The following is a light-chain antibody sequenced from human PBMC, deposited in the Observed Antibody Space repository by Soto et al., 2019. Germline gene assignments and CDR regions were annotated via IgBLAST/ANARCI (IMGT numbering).Light chain of an antibody. Sequence: QSALTQPASVSGSPGQSITISCTGTSSDVGGYEYVSWYQHHPGEVPKLIISEVTNRPSGVSDRFSGSKSGNTASLTISGLQAEDEAYYFCSSYTGTSPDVFGTGTKVTVL. J-gene: IGLJ1*01. V-gene: IGLV2-14*01. CDR1: SSDVGGYEY. CDR3: SSYTGTSPDV. CDR2: EVT.